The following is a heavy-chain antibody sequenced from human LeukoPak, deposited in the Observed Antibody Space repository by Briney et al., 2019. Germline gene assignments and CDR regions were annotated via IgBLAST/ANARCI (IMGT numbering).Heavy chain of an antibody. CDR1: GGSISSGGYY. CDR2: IYHSGST. V-gene: IGHV4-30-2*01. Sequence: SQTLSLTCTVSGGSISSGGYYWSWIRQPPGKGLEWIGYIYHSGSTYYNPSLKSRVTISVDRSKNQFSLKLSSVTAADTAVYSCARDSRGGDCSSTSCYGAYYFDYWGQGTLVTVSS. D-gene: IGHD2-2*01. CDR3: ARDSRGGDCSSTSCYGAYYFDY. J-gene: IGHJ4*02.